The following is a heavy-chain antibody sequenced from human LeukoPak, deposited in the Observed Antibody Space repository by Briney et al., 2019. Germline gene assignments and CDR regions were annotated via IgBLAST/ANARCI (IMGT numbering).Heavy chain of an antibody. D-gene: IGHD6-13*01. CDR3: ARVSSSWYQDWYFDL. V-gene: IGHV4-4*07. Sequence: SETLSLACTVSGGSISSYYWSWIRQPAGKGLEWIGRIDTSGNTNYRPSLKSRVTMSVDTSKNQFSLKLSSVTAADTAVYYCARVSSSWYQDWYFDLWGRGTLVTVSS. CDR1: GGSISSYY. CDR2: IDTSGNT. J-gene: IGHJ2*01.